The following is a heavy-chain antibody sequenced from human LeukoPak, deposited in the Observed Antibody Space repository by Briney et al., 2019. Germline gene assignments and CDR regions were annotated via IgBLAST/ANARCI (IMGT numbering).Heavy chain of an antibody. CDR3: ARDSADNLD. CDR1: GFTFSRYW. CDR2: INQDGSEK. Sequence: PGGSLRLSCAASGFTFSRYWMSWVRQAPGVGLEWVANINQDGSEKYYVDSVKGRFTISRDNAKNSLYLQMNSLRAEDTAVYYCARDSADNLDWGQGTLVTVSS. J-gene: IGHJ4*02. V-gene: IGHV3-7*01. D-gene: IGHD3-9*01.